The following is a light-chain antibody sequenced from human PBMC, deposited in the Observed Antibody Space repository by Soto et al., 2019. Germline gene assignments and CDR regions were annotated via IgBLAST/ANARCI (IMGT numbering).Light chain of an antibody. J-gene: IGLJ1*01. CDR3: SSYTSSSTNV. Sequence: QAVVTQPASVSGSPGQSITISCTGTSSDVGGYRFVSWYQQHPGKVPKLMIYEVSNRPSGVSNRFSGSKSGNTASLTISGLQAEDEAEYYCSSYTSSSTNVFGTGTKLTVL. CDR2: EVS. CDR1: SSDVGGYRF. V-gene: IGLV2-14*01.